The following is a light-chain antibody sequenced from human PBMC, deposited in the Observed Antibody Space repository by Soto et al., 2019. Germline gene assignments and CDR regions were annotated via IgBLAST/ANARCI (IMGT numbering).Light chain of an antibody. CDR2: AAS. J-gene: IGKJ1*01. Sequence: DIQLTQSPSFLSASVGDRVTITCRASQGISHYLAWYQQKPGKAPNLLISAASALQSGVPPRFSGSGSGTEFTLTISSLQPEDSATYFCQQVNSYPPGWTFGQGTKVEIK. CDR1: QGISHY. V-gene: IGKV1-9*01. CDR3: QQVNSYPPGWT.